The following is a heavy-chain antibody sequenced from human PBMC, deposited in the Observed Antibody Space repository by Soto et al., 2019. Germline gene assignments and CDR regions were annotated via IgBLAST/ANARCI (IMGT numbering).Heavy chain of an antibody. D-gene: IGHD6-19*01. Sequence: PGGSLRLSCAASGFTFSSYGMHWVRQAPGKGLEWVAVIWYDGSNKYCADSVKGRFTISRDNSKNTLYLQMNSLRAEDTAVYYCATDWAGSRIAVAGNNYYYYGMDVWGQGTTVTVSS. CDR2: IWYDGSNK. J-gene: IGHJ6*02. CDR1: GFTFSSYG. CDR3: ATDWAGSRIAVAGNNYYYYGMDV. V-gene: IGHV3-33*01.